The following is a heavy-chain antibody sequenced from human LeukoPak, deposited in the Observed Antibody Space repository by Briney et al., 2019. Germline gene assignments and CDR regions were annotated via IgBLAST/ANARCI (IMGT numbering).Heavy chain of an antibody. V-gene: IGHV3-30-3*01. Sequence: GGSLRLSCAASGFTFSSYAMHWVRQAPGKGLEWVAVISYDGSNKYYADSVKGRFTISRDNSKNTLYLQMNSLRAEDTAVYYCARGMGLRGDYFDYWGQGTLVTVSS. CDR3: ARGMGLRGDYFDY. CDR2: ISYDGSNK. CDR1: GFTFSSYA. D-gene: IGHD4-17*01. J-gene: IGHJ4*02.